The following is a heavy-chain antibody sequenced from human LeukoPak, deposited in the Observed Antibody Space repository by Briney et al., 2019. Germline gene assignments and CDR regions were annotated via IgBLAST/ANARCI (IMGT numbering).Heavy chain of an antibody. CDR2: IYPADSDT. J-gene: IGHJ2*01. CDR1: GYSFTSYW. D-gene: IGHD3-16*01. Sequence: GESLKISCKGSGYSFTSYWIGWVRQMPGKGLEWMGIIYPADSDTRYSPSFQDQVTISADKSISTAYLQWSSLKASDTAMYYCARQAPPSRGDPHCYFDLGGGATLVTVPS. V-gene: IGHV5-51*01. CDR3: ARQAPPSRGDPHCYFDL.